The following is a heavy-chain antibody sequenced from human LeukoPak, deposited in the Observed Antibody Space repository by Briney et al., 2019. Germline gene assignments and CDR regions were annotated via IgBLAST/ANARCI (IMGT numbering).Heavy chain of an antibody. V-gene: IGHV3-11*01. CDR1: GFTFSDYY. Sequence: GGSLRLSCAASGFTFSDYYMSWIRQAPGKGLEWVSYISSSGSTIYYADSVKGRFTISRDNAKNSLYLQMNSLRAEDTAVYYCARRMPGPQLAKYVAYYFDHWGQGTLVTVSS. CDR2: ISSSGSTI. CDR3: ARRMPGPQLAKYVAYYFDH. D-gene: IGHD2-2*01. J-gene: IGHJ4*02.